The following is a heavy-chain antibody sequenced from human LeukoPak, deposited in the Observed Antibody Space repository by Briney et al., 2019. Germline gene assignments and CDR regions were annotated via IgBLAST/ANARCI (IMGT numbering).Heavy chain of an antibody. CDR3: GSSSGYPTYFDY. V-gene: IGHV3-30*03. Sequence: GGSLRLSCAASGFTFSSYGMHWVRQAPGKGLEWVAVISYDGSNKYYADSVKGRFTISRDNSKNTLYLQMNSLRAEDTAVYYCGSSSGYPTYFDYWGQGTLVTVSS. J-gene: IGHJ4*02. D-gene: IGHD3-22*01. CDR1: GFTFSSYG. CDR2: ISYDGSNK.